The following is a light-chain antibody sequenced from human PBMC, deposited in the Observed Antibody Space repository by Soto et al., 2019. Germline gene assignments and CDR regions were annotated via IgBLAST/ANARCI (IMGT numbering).Light chain of an antibody. V-gene: IGKV3-20*01. CDR2: GAS. CDR3: QQYDSSRLT. J-gene: IGKJ4*01. CDR1: QSVSNNY. Sequence: EIVLTQSPGTLSLSPGERATLSCRASQSVSNNYLAWYQQKPGQAPRLLIYGASNRATGIPDRFSGSGSGTDFTLTISRLEPEDFAVYYCQQYDSSRLTFGGGTKVDIK.